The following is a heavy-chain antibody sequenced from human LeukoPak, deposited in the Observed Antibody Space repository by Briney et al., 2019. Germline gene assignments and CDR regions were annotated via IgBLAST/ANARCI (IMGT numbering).Heavy chain of an antibody. CDR1: GFTFRNYA. D-gene: IGHD3-10*01. CDR3: VIRPPFPTVRGVTADY. CDR2: ISPPGVET. J-gene: IGHJ4*02. V-gene: IGHV3-23*01. Sequence: PGGSLRLSCAASGFTFRNYAMSWVRQAPGKGLEWVSAISPPGVETFYADSVKGRFTISRDNSRDTLFLHMSNLRVEDTAMYYCVIRPPFPTVRGVTADYWGQGTLVTVSS.